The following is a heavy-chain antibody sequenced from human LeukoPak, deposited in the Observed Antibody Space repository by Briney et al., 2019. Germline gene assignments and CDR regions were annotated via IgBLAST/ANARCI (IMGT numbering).Heavy chain of an antibody. Sequence: SETLSLTCTVSGGSISSYYWSWIRQPPGKGLEWIGEINHSGSTNYNPSLKSRVTISVDTSKNQFSLKLSSVTAADTAVYYCARGKGYYGDAFDIWGQGTMVTVSS. CDR2: INHSGST. V-gene: IGHV4-34*01. D-gene: IGHD3-22*01. CDR1: GGSISSYY. CDR3: ARGKGYYGDAFDI. J-gene: IGHJ3*02.